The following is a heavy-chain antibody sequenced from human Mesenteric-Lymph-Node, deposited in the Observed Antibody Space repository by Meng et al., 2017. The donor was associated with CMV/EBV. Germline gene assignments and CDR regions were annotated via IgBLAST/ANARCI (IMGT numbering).Heavy chain of an antibody. CDR3: ASSRNYNSYSSSWFTFFDL. CDR1: SFSGHY. V-gene: IGHV4-34*01. D-gene: IGHD6-13*01. CDR2: INHSGTT. Sequence: SFSGHYWSWIRQPQGKGLEWVGEINHSGTTNYNPSLKSRVTISIDTSKNQFSLKLSSVTAADTAVYYCASSRNYNSYSSSWFTFFDLWGRGTLVTVSS. J-gene: IGHJ2*01.